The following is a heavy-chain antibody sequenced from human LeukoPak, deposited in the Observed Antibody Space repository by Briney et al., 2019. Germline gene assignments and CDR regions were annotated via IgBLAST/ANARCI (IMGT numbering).Heavy chain of an antibody. V-gene: IGHV3-74*03. CDR3: ARDQRVTGRPDIDY. CDR1: GFTFRNHW. D-gene: IGHD6-6*01. Sequence: GGSLRLSCAASGFTFRNHWMHWVRHTPGKGLVWVSRISSDGSSTTYADSVKGRFTISRDNARNTLYLQMNNLRAEDTAMYYCARDQRVTGRPDIDYWGQGTLVIVSS. J-gene: IGHJ4*02. CDR2: ISSDGSST.